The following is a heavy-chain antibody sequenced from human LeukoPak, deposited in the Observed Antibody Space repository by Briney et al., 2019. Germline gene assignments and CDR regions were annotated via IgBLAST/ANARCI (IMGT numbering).Heavy chain of an antibody. D-gene: IGHD3-16*01. CDR3: AKDHVEGSWGDYYYYYLDV. CDR2: IRYDGSNK. CDR1: GITFSRYG. Sequence: SGGSLRLSCAASGITFSRYGMHWVRQAPGKGLEWVAFIRYDGSNKYYADSVQGRFIISRDNSKDTLYLHMNSLRAEDTAVYYCAKDHVEGSWGDYYYYYLDVWGKGITVTMSS. J-gene: IGHJ6*03. V-gene: IGHV3-30*02.